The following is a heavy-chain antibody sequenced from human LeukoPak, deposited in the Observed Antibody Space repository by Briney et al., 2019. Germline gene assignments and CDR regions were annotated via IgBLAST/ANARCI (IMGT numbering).Heavy chain of an antibody. V-gene: IGHV3-23*01. Sequence: TGGSLRLSCAASGFTFSTYGMSWVRQAPGKGLGWVSGISGSDGRKYYADSVKGRFTISRDNSKNTLYLQMNSLRAEDTAVYYCAKGSGGDCYSGLDYWGQGTLVTVSS. CDR3: AKGSGGDCYSGLDY. CDR1: GFTFSTYG. D-gene: IGHD2-15*01. J-gene: IGHJ4*02. CDR2: ISGSDGRK.